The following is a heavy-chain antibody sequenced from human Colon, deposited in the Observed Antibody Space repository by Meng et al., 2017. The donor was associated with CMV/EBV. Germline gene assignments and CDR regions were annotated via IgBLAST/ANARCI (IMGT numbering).Heavy chain of an antibody. J-gene: IGHJ4*02. D-gene: IGHD2/OR15-2a*01. CDR1: GVTFSDSV. CDR2: ISSRGDKR. Sequence: GGSLRLSCVVSGVTFSDSVMSWVRPAPGKGLEWVSAISSRGDKRDYADSVKGRFNISRDNFRNTVIPQMSSMKVEDTAVYYCARGQFLHYFDDWGRGTLVTVSS. CDR3: ARGQFLHYFDD. V-gene: IGHV3-23*01.